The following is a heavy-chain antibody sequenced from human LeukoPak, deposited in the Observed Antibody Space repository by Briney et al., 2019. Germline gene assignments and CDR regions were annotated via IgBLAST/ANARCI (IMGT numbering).Heavy chain of an antibody. Sequence: SETLSLTCTVSGGVINTYYWNWIRQPAGKGLEWLGRIHSSGRTNYNPSLKSRVTMSVDTSKNQISLKLSSVTAADTALYYCARDQEYYYGMDVWGQGTTVTVSS. V-gene: IGHV4-4*07. CDR3: ARDQEYYYGMDV. CDR1: GGVINTYY. CDR2: IHSSGRT. J-gene: IGHJ6*02.